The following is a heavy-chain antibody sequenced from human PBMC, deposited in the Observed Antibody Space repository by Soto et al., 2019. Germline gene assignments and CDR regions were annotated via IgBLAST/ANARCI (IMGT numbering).Heavy chain of an antibody. CDR3: AREEYCSGGSCYAGGNWFDP. D-gene: IGHD2-15*01. V-gene: IGHV4-61*01. Sequence: QVQLQESGPGLVKPSETLSLTCTVSGGSVSSGSYYWSWIRQPPGKGLEWIGYIYYSGSTNYNPSLKSRVTRVVDTSKNQCSLKLGYVTAADTAVYYCAREEYCSGGSCYAGGNWFDPWGQGTLVTVSS. CDR1: GGSVSSGSYY. J-gene: IGHJ5*02. CDR2: IYYSGST.